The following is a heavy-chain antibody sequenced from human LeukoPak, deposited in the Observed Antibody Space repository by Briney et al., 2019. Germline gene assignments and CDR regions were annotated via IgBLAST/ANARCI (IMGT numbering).Heavy chain of an antibody. CDR2: VDYSGGT. Sequence: TETLSLTCTVSGDSFSSVTDYWAWIRQPPGKGLEWIASVDYSGGTYYNPSLESRVAISADMSKNQFSLKLTSVTGADTAVYYCAGERGEEYSSGWYKTNYFDNWGQGIRVTVSS. CDR1: GDSFSSVTDY. J-gene: IGHJ4*02. D-gene: IGHD6-19*01. CDR3: AGERGEEYSSGWYKTNYFDN. V-gene: IGHV4-39*07.